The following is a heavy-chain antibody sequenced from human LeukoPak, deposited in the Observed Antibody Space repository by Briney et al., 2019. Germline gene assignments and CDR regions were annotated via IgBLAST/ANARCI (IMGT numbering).Heavy chain of an antibody. CDR1: GFTVSSNY. Sequence: GGSLRLSCAASGFTVSSNYMSWVRQAPGKGLEWVSVIYAGGSTYYADSVKGRFTISRDNSKNTLYLQMSSLRAEDTAVYYCARGFCSGGSCYDFDYWGQGTLVTVSS. J-gene: IGHJ4*02. CDR2: IYAGGST. CDR3: ARGFCSGGSCYDFDY. D-gene: IGHD2-15*01. V-gene: IGHV3-53*01.